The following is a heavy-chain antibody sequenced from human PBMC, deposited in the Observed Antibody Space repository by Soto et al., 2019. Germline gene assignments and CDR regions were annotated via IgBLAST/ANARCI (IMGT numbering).Heavy chain of an antibody. CDR1: GFSFISSGEG. CDR3: AHRQRIIRYFDLGYFDS. D-gene: IGHD3-9*01. Sequence: QITLKESGPTLLKPTQTLTLTCTFSGFSFISSGEGVGWIRQPPGKALEWLALIYWDDDRRYNPSLDNRLTITKHNAPSVRPVFLTLTDVDPADTATYYCAHRQRIIRYFDLGYFDSWGQGAPVTVSS. J-gene: IGHJ4*02. CDR2: IYWDDDR. V-gene: IGHV2-5*02.